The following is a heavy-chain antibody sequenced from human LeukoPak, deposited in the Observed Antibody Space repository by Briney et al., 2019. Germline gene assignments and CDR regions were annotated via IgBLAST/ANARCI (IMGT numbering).Heavy chain of an antibody. J-gene: IGHJ6*03. D-gene: IGHD4-23*01. Sequence: GGSLRLSCAASGFTFSTDSINWVRQAPGKGLEWVSSISGSGSDIHYADSVKGRFTISRDNAKNSLSLQMNNLRAEDTAVYYCARKGGTSDYYYYMDVWGKGTTVTVSS. CDR2: ISGSGSDI. CDR1: GFTFSTDS. V-gene: IGHV3-21*01. CDR3: ARKGGTSDYYYYMDV.